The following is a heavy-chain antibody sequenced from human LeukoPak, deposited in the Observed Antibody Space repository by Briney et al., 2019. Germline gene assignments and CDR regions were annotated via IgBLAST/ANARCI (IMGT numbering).Heavy chain of an antibody. CDR1: GGTFSSYA. CDR2: IIPILGIA. Sequence: ASVKVSCKASGGTFSSYAISWVRQAPGQGLEWMGRIIPILGIASYAQKFQGRVTITADKSTSTAYMELSSLRSEDTAVYYCARVGLHYYYYGMDVWGQGTTVTVSS. J-gene: IGHJ6*02. CDR3: ARVGLHYYYYGMDV. V-gene: IGHV1-69*04. D-gene: IGHD4-11*01.